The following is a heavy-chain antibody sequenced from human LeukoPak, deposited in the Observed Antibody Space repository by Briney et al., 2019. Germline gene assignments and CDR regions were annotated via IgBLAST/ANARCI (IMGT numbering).Heavy chain of an antibody. CDR2: IYYSGST. J-gene: IGHJ5*02. D-gene: IGHD3-22*01. Sequence: SETLSLTCTVSGGSISSSSYYWGWIRQPPGKGLEWIGSIYYSGSTYYNPSLKSRVTISVDTSKNQFSLKLSSVTAADTAVYYCARGYYDAPNNWFDPWGQGTLVTGSS. CDR3: ARGYYDAPNNWFDP. CDR1: GGSISSSSYY. V-gene: IGHV4-39*07.